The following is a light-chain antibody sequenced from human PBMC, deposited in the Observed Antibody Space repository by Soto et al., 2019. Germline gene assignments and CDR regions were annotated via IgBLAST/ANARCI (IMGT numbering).Light chain of an antibody. Sequence: EIVMTQSPATLSVSPGERATLSCRASQSVGSNVAWYQQKPGHAPRLLIYGASTRAIGIPARFSGSGSGTEFTLTISSLQSEDFAIYFCQQYNNWPPDRTFGQGTKVEIK. V-gene: IGKV3-15*01. CDR1: QSVGSN. CDR2: GAS. CDR3: QQYNNWPPDRT. J-gene: IGKJ1*01.